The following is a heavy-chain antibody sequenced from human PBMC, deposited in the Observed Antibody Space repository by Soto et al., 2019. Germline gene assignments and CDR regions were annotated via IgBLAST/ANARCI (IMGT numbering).Heavy chain of an antibody. V-gene: IGHV1-18*01. J-gene: IGHJ6*02. D-gene: IGHD2-2*01. CDR3: ARDQGGSPAAMFGMDV. CDR2: ISAYNGNT. Sequence: ASVKVSCKASGYTFTSYGISWVRQAPGQGLEWMGWISAYNGNTNYAQKLQGRVTMTTDTSTSTAYMELRSLRSDDTAVYYCARDQGGSPAAMFGMDVWGQGTTVTVSS. CDR1: GYTFTSYG.